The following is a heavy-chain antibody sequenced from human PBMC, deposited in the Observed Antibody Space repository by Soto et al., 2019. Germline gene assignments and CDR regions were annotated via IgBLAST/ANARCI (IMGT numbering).Heavy chain of an antibody. CDR1: GGSFSGYY. CDR3: ARSSRLDY. V-gene: IGHV4-34*01. D-gene: IGHD6-13*01. Sequence: SETLSLTCAVYGGSFSGYYWSWIRQPPGKGLEWIGEINHSGSTNYNPSLKSRVTISVDTSKNQFSLKLSSVTAADTAVYYCARSSRLDYWGQGTLVTVS. J-gene: IGHJ4*02. CDR2: INHSGST.